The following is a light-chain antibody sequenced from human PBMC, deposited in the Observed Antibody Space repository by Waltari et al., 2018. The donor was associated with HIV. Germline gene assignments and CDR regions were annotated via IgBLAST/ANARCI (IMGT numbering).Light chain of an antibody. J-gene: IGLJ1*01. Sequence: QSALAQPASVSASPGQSTTISCAAAVVDSGPEFYVSWYQPPPGRAPRLIIYMLSRRPSGVSDRFSGSSSGMSATLTISGLQSDDEAHYYCSSYSTITSLYVFGTGTRVTVL. CDR2: MLS. CDR1: VVDSGPEFY. V-gene: IGLV2-14*01. CDR3: SSYSTITSLYV.